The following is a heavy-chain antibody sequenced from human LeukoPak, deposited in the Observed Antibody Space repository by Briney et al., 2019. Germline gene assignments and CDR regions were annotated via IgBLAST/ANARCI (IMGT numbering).Heavy chain of an antibody. Sequence: GGSLRLSCAASGFTFSSYAMHWVRQAPGKGLEWVAVISYDGSNKYYADSVKGRFTISRDNSKNTLYLQMNSLRAEDTAVYYCARDQWELLWYFGYWGQGTLVTVSS. CDR1: GFTFSSYA. CDR2: ISYDGSNK. CDR3: ARDQWELLWYFGY. V-gene: IGHV3-30-3*01. D-gene: IGHD1-26*01. J-gene: IGHJ4*02.